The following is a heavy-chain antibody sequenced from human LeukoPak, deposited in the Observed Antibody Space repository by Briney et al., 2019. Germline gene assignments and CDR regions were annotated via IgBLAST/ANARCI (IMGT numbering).Heavy chain of an antibody. V-gene: IGHV3-33*01. Sequence: PGKSLRLSCAASGFTFSSYGMHWVRQAPGKGLEWVAVIWYDGSNKYCADSVKGRFTISRDNSKNTLYLQVNSLRAEDTAVYYCARDGTLTAGPFDPWGRGTLVTVSS. CDR2: IWYDGSNK. CDR1: GFTFSSYG. D-gene: IGHD1-1*01. CDR3: ARDGTLTAGPFDP. J-gene: IGHJ5*02.